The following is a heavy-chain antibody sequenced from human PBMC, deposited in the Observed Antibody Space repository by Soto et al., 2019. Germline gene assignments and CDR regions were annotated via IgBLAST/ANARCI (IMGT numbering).Heavy chain of an antibody. CDR3: STDIGVYGLDF. CDR2: IYSGGST. Sequence: GGSLRLSCAASGFTVSNNYMSWVRQAPGKGLEWVSVIYSGGSTYYADSVKGRFTFSRDNSKNMLYLQMNSLRVEDTARYYCSTDIGVYGLDFWGQGTTVTVSS. CDR1: GFTVSNNY. J-gene: IGHJ6*02. V-gene: IGHV3-66*01. D-gene: IGHD5-18*01.